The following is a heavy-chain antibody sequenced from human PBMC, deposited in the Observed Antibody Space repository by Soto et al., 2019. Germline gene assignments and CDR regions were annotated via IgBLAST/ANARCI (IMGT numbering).Heavy chain of an antibody. Sequence: QVQLVQSGGGVVQPGRSLRLSCATSGFTFSSYDMQWVRHAPGKGLEWVALISYEGLNTYYADSVRGRFIISRDNSKNILYLPMHSLRPDDTAVYYCAKLIYPLNSSGLDVWGQGATVIVSS. J-gene: IGHJ6*02. CDR3: AKLIYPLNSSGLDV. CDR1: GFTFSSYD. CDR2: ISYEGLNT. V-gene: IGHV3-30*18. D-gene: IGHD1-1*01.